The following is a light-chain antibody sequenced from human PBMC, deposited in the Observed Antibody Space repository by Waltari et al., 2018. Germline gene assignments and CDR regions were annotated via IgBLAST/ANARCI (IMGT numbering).Light chain of an antibody. CDR2: KVS. J-gene: IGKJ4*01. CDR1: QSLVHSDGNTY. CDR3: MQGTHWPLT. V-gene: IGKV2-30*02. Sequence: DVVMTQSPLSLPVTLGPPASISCRSSQSLVHSDGNTYLNWFQQRPGQSPRRLIYKVSSRDSGVTDRFSGSGSGTDFTLKISRVEAEDVGVYYCMQGTHWPLTFGGGTKVEIK.